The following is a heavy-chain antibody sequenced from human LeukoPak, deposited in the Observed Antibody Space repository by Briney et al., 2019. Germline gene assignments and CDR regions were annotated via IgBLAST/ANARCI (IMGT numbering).Heavy chain of an antibody. CDR2: IYTSGST. V-gene: IGHV4-59*10. CDR3: ARSAWSGYYSP. D-gene: IGHD3-3*01. Sequence: SETLSLTCAVYGGSFSGYYWSWIRQPAGKGLEWIGRIYTSGSTNYNPSLKSRVTISVDTSKNQFSLKLSSVTAADTAVYYCARSAWSGYYSPWGQGTLVTVSS. J-gene: IGHJ5*02. CDR1: GGSFSGYY.